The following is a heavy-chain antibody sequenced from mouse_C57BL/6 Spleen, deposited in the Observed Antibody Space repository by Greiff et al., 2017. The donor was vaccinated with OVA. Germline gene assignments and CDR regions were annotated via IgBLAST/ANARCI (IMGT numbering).Heavy chain of an antibody. CDR3: ARKGRYYYGSSYAMDY. D-gene: IGHD1-1*01. Sequence: VQLQQPGAELVKPGATVKLSCSASGYTFTSYWMHWVKQRPGQGLEWMGMIHPNSGSTNYNEKFKSKATLTVDKSSSTAYKQLSSLTSEDSAVYYSARKGRYYYGSSYAMDYWGQGTSVTVSS. J-gene: IGHJ4*01. CDR1: GYTFTSYW. CDR2: IHPNSGST. V-gene: IGHV1-64*01.